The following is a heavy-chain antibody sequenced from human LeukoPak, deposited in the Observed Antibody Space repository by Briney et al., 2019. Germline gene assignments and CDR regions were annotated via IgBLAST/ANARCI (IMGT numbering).Heavy chain of an antibody. Sequence: GGSLRLSCAASGFTFSSYAMSWVRQAPGKGLEWVSAISGSGGSTYYADAVKGRFTISRDNSKNTLYLQMNSLRAEDTAVYYCAKDQDSSGYYYSSYFDYWGQGTLVTVSS. D-gene: IGHD3-22*01. CDR1: GFTFSSYA. CDR2: ISGSGGST. J-gene: IGHJ4*02. CDR3: AKDQDSSGYYYSSYFDY. V-gene: IGHV3-23*01.